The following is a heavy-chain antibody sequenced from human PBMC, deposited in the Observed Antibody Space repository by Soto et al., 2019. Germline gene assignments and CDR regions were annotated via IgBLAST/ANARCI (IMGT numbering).Heavy chain of an antibody. CDR1: GGSFSGYY. J-gene: IGHJ4*02. CDR3: ARDSAYYYGSGSYIDY. D-gene: IGHD3-10*01. V-gene: IGHV4-34*01. Sequence: PSETLSLTCAVYGGSFSGYYWSWIRQPPGKGLEWIGEINYSGSTNYNPSLKSRVTISVDTSKNQFSLKLSSVTAADTAVYYCARDSAYYYGSGSYIDYWGQGTLVTVSS. CDR2: INYSGST.